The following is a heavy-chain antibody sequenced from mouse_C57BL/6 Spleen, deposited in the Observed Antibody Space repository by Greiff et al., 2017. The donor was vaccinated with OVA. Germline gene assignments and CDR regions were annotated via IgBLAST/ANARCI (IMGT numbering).Heavy chain of an antibody. CDR2: ISSGGSYT. J-gene: IGHJ4*01. CDR3: ARQSRRGAMDY. V-gene: IGHV5-6*01. Sequence: EVQLVESGGDLVKPGGSLKLSCAASGFTFSSYGMSWVRQTPDKRLEWVATISSGGSYTYYPDSVKGRFTISRDNAKNTLYLQMSSLKSEDTAMYYCARQSRRGAMDYWGQGTSVTVSS. CDR1: GFTFSSYG.